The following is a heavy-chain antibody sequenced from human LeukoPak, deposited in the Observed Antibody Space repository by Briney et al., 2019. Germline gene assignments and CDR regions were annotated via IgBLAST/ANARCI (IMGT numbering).Heavy chain of an antibody. CDR1: GGSISSYY. J-gene: IGHJ5*02. CDR3: ASSVRGVIGGWFDP. D-gene: IGHD3-10*01. CDR2: IYYSGST. Sequence: SETLSLTCTVSGGSISSYYWSWIRQPPGKGLEWIGYIYYSGSTNYNPSLKSRVTISVDTSKNQFSLKLSSVTAADTAVYYCASSVRGVIGGWFDPWGQGTLVTVSS. V-gene: IGHV4-59*01.